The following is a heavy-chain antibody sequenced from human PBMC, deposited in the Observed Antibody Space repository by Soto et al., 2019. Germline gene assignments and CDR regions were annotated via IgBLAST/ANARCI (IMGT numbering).Heavy chain of an antibody. CDR2: ISGSGGST. CDR3: AKDRSYYDFWSGNTYYYYMDV. J-gene: IGHJ6*03. CDR1: GFTFSSDA. V-gene: IGHV3-23*01. Sequence: PGGSLRLSCAASGFTFSSDAMSWVRQAPGKGLEWVSAISGSGGSTYYADSVKGRFTISRDNSKNTLYLQMNSLRAEDTAVYYCAKDRSYYDFWSGNTYYYYMDVWGKGTTVTVSS. D-gene: IGHD3-3*01.